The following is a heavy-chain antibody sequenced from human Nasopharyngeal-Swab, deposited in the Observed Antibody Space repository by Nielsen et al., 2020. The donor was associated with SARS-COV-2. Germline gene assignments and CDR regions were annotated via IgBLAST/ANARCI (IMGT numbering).Heavy chain of an antibody. Sequence: ASVKVSCKASGYTFTTYYMHWVRQAPGKGLEWMGGFDPEDGETIYAQKFQGRVTMTEDTSTDTAYMELSSLRSEDTAVYYCATAPPYSSSLGWFDPWGQGTLVTVSS. CDR1: GYTFTTYY. CDR3: ATAPPYSSSLGWFDP. D-gene: IGHD6-13*01. V-gene: IGHV1-24*01. CDR2: FDPEDGET. J-gene: IGHJ5*02.